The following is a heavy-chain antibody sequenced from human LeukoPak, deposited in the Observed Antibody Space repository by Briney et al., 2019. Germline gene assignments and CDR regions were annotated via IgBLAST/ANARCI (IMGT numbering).Heavy chain of an antibody. Sequence: KSSETLSLTCTVSGGSISNGDHYWSWIRQHPGKGLEWIGHIYYSGSTNYNPSLKSRVTISVDTSKNQFSLKLSSVTAAVTAVYYCARCVSAAGTCYPWGQGTLVTVSS. CDR1: GGSISNGDHY. D-gene: IGHD6-13*01. CDR2: IYYSGST. J-gene: IGHJ5*02. CDR3: ARCVSAAGTCYP. V-gene: IGHV4-61*08.